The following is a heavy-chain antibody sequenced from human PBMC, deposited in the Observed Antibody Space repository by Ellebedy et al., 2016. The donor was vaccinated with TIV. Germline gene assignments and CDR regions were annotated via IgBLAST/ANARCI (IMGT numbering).Heavy chain of an antibody. Sequence: GGSLRLSCAAAGFTFGTYAMSWVRQAPGRGLEWLSDISGNGINSHYADSVKGRFTISRDNSKNTLFLQMNSLRAEDTAIYYCTQNGGGGSGTPDYWGQGTLVTVSS. CDR3: TQNGGGGSGTPDY. D-gene: IGHD3-16*01. V-gene: IGHV3-23*01. CDR2: ISGNGINS. CDR1: GFTFGTYA. J-gene: IGHJ4*02.